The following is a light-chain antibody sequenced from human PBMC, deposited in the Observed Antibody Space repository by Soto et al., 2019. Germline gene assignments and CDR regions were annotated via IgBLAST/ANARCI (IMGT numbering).Light chain of an antibody. J-gene: IGKJ2*01. CDR3: QQYGSAPYT. CDR1: QSVSISY. Sequence: EIVLTQSPGTLSLYPGERATLSCRASQSVSISYLAWYQQKPGQAPRLLIYGASSRATGIPDRFSGSGSGTDVTLTISRREPEEFAVYYCQQYGSAPYTFGQGTKLEIK. V-gene: IGKV3-20*01. CDR2: GAS.